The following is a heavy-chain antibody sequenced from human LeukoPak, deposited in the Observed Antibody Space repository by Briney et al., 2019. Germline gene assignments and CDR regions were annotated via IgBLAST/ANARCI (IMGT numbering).Heavy chain of an antibody. V-gene: IGHV3-23*01. CDR3: ARDPYRGDADY. Sequence: GGSLRLSCAASGFTFSSYAMSWVRQAPGKGLEWVSAISGSGGSTYYADSVKGRFTISRDNAKNSLYLQMNSLRAEDTAVYFCARDPYRGDADYWGQGTLVTVSS. D-gene: IGHD2-21*01. CDR2: ISGSGGST. J-gene: IGHJ4*02. CDR1: GFTFSSYA.